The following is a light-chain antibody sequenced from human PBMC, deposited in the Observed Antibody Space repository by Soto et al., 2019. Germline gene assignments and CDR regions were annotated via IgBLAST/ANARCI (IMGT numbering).Light chain of an antibody. V-gene: IGLV2-14*01. CDR3: SSYTSSYIYV. CDR2: EVS. J-gene: IGLJ1*01. Sequence: QSVLTQPASVSGSPGQSITISCTGTSSDVGGYNYVSWYQQHPGKDPKLMIYEVSNRPSGVSNRFSGSKSGNTASLTISGLQAEDEAAYYCSSYTSSYIYVFGTGTKVTVL. CDR1: SSDVGGYNY.